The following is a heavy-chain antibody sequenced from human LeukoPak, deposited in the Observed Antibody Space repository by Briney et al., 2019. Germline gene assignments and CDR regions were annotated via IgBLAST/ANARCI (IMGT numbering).Heavy chain of an antibody. D-gene: IGHD3-16*01. CDR2: ISSSGSTI. V-gene: IGHV3-11*01. J-gene: IGHJ4*02. CDR1: GGSISSYY. CDR3: ARDWGQPRY. Sequence: PSETLSLTCTVSGGSISSYYWSWIRQAPGKGLEWVSYISSSGSTIYYADSVKGRFTISRDNAKNSLYLQMNSLRAEDTAVYYCARDWGQPRYWGQGTLVTVSS.